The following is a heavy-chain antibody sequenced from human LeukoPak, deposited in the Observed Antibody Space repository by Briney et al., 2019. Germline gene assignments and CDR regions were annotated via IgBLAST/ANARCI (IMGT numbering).Heavy chain of an antibody. Sequence: PSETLSLTCTVSGGSIRSYYWSWIRQPPGKGLEWIGYIYYSGSTNYNPSLKSRITISVDTSRNQFSLSLSSVAAADTAVYYCARGTVQMGMGERYFDNWGQGTLVTVSP. CDR2: IYYSGST. V-gene: IGHV4-59*01. CDR1: GGSIRSYY. J-gene: IGHJ4*02. CDR3: ARGTVQMGMGERYFDN. D-gene: IGHD1-1*01.